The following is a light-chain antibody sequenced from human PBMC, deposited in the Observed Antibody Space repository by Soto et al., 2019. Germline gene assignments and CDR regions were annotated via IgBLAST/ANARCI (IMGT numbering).Light chain of an antibody. CDR1: QSVSSNF. J-gene: IGKJ1*01. Sequence: EIVLTQSPGTLSLSPGDRATLCCRASQSVSSNFLAWYQQNPGQAPRLLIYDASIRATGIPDRFSGSGSGTDFSLTISRLEPEDFAVYYCQQYGSSHQTFGQGTKVEIK. V-gene: IGKV3-20*01. CDR3: QQYGSSHQT. CDR2: DAS.